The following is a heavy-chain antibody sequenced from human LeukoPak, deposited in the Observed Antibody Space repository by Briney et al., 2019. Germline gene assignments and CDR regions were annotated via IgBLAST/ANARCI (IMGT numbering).Heavy chain of an antibody. CDR2: ISGSGGST. Sequence: GGSLRLSCAASGFTFSCYAMSWVRQAPGKGLEWVSAISGSGGSTYYADSVKGRFSVFRDKAKNTVYLEMTSLRDDDTAVYFCACAESYGWFNYWGQGSMVTVSS. CDR3: ACAESYGWFNY. D-gene: IGHD3-10*01. J-gene: IGHJ4*02. CDR1: GFTFSCYA. V-gene: IGHV3-23*01.